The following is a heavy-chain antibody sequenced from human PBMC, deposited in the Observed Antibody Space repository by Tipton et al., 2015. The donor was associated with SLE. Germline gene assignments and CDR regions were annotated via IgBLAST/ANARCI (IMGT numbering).Heavy chain of an antibody. CDR2: INHSGST. J-gene: IGHJ6*02. CDR3: ASRGARFYYYYYGMDV. V-gene: IGHV4-34*01. CDR1: GGSFSGYY. D-gene: IGHD3-10*01. Sequence: TLSLTCAVYGGSFSGYYWSWIRQPPGKGLEWIGEINHSGSTNYNPSLKSRVTISVDTSKNQFSLKLSSVTAADTAVYYCASRGARFYYYYYGMDVWGQGTTVTVSS.